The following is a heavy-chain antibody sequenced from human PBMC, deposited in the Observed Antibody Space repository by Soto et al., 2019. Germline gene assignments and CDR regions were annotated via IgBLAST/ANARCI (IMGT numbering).Heavy chain of an antibody. V-gene: IGHV4-59*01. Sequence: PSETLSLTCTVSGVSISIYYWSWIRQPPGTGLEWIGYIYYSGSTNYNPSLKSRVTISVDTSKNQFSLKLSSVTAADTAVYYCARGANGYDILTGYWEYYYYGMDVWGQGTTVT. CDR3: ARGANGYDILTGYWEYYYYGMDV. CDR2: IYYSGST. CDR1: GVSISIYY. J-gene: IGHJ6*02. D-gene: IGHD3-9*01.